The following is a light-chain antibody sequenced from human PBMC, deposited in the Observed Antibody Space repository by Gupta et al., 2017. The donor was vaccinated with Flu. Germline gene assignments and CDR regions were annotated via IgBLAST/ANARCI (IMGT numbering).Light chain of an antibody. V-gene: IGKV1-5*03. CDR2: KAS. Sequence: DIQLTQSPSTLSESVGDRVPITCRASQTIRAWLAWYQQKPGKAPKLLIYKASTVESGVPSRFSGSGSGTEFTLTISSLQPDDFATYYCQQYNSFSQFSFGQGTKVEI. CDR3: QQYNSFSQFS. CDR1: QTIRAW. J-gene: IGKJ2*03.